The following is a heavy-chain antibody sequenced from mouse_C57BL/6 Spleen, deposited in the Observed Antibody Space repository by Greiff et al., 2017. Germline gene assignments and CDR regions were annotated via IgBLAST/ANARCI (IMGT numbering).Heavy chain of an antibody. CDR2: ISNLAYSI. CDR3: ARHESSGSWFAY. CDR1: GFTFSDYG. J-gene: IGHJ3*01. V-gene: IGHV5-15*01. D-gene: IGHD3-2*02. Sequence: EVMLVESGGGLVQPGGSLKLSCAASGFTFSDYGMAWVRQAPRKGPEWVAFISNLAYSIYYADTVTGRFTISRENAKNTLYLEMSSLRSEDTAMYYCARHESSGSWFAYWGQGTLVTVSA.